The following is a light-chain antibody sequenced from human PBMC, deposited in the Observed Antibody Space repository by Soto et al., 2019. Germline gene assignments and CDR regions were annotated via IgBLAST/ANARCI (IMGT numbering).Light chain of an antibody. V-gene: IGKV3-20*01. J-gene: IGKJ1*01. CDR2: GAS. Sequence: EIVLTQSPGTLSLSPGERATLSCRASQSVSSSYLAWYQQKPGQAPRLLIYGASSRATGIPDRFSGSGSGTDFTLTISSLQPDDFSTFYCQQYNNYPWTFGQGTKVEIK. CDR3: QQYNNYPWT. CDR1: QSVSSSY.